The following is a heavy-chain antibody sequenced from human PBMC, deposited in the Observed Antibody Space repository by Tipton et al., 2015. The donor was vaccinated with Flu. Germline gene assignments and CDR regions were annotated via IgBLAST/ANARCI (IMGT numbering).Heavy chain of an antibody. Sequence: VQLVQSVAEVKKPGESLKISCKGSGYSFTSYWIGWVRQMPGKGLEWMGIIYPGDSDTRYSPSFQGQVTISADKSISTAYLQWSSLKASDTAMYYCARLYYYDSSGYYEPTTPFDYWGQGTLVTVSS. D-gene: IGHD3-22*01. J-gene: IGHJ4*02. CDR3: ARLYYYDSSGYYEPTTPFDY. V-gene: IGHV5-51*01. CDR1: GYSFTSYW. CDR2: IYPGDSDT.